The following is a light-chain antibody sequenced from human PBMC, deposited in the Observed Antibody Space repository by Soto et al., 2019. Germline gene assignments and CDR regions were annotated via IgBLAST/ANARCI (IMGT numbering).Light chain of an antibody. CDR2: EGS. Sequence: QSVLTQPASVSGSPGQSITISCTGTSSDVGTYNLVSWYQQHPVKAPKLMIYEGSKRPSGVSNRFSGSKSGNTASLTISGLQVEDEADYYCCSYAGSTYVFGTGTKLTVL. CDR3: CSYAGSTYV. V-gene: IGLV2-23*01. J-gene: IGLJ1*01. CDR1: SSDVGTYNL.